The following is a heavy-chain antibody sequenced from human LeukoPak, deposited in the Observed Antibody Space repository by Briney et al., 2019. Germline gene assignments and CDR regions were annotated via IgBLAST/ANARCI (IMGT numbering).Heavy chain of an antibody. D-gene: IGHD5-18*01. CDR3: AREFTAMAFDY. CDR2: ISSSSRYI. CDR1: GLDFSDSG. Sequence: GGSLGLSCVASGLDFSDSGMLWVRQAPGKGLEWLSSISSSSRYIYYAVSVKGRLTISRDNAKNSLYLHMDSLRAEDTAVYYCAREFTAMAFDYWGQGALVTVSS. J-gene: IGHJ4*02. V-gene: IGHV3-21*01.